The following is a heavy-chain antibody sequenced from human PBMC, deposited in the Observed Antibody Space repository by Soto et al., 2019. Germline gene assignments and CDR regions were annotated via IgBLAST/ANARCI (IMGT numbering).Heavy chain of an antibody. CDR2: IYYSGST. CDR3: ARPTYSSGWYGQDWYFDL. V-gene: IGHV4-59*08. D-gene: IGHD6-19*01. CDR1: GGSISSYY. Sequence: QVQLQESGPGLVKPSETLSLTCTVSGGSISSYYWSWFRSPPGKGLGWMGYIYYSGSTNYNPPLKSRVTISVDTSKNQFSLKLSSVTAADTAVYYCARPTYSSGWYGQDWYFDLWGRGTLVTVSS. J-gene: IGHJ2*01.